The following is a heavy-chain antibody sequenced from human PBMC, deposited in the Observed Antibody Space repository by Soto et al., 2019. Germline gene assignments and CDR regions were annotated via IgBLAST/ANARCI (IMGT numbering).Heavy chain of an antibody. V-gene: IGHV1-69*01. Sequence: QVQLVQSGAEVKKPGSSVKVSCKASGGTFNNYGMGWVRQAPGQGLEWMGGIIPMTRRTNYAQKFQGRVTVTADASRTTAYMELRGLRSEDTAVYYCASWDYDVLTGYSYDDWGQGTLVTFSS. CDR1: GGTFNNYG. J-gene: IGHJ4*02. D-gene: IGHD3-9*01. CDR2: IIPMTRRT. CDR3: ASWDYDVLTGYSYDD.